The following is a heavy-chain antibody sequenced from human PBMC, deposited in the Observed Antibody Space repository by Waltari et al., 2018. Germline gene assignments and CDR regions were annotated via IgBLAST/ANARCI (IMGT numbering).Heavy chain of an antibody. CDR1: GFSLSTSGVG. D-gene: IGHD3-3*01. Sequence: QITLKESGPTLVKPTQTLTLTCTFSGFSLSTSGVGVGWIRQPPGKALEWLALIYWNDDKRYSPSLKSRLTITKDTSKNQVVLTMTNMDPVDTATCYCAHSLDDFWSGYTGPDWFDPWGQGTLVTVSS. J-gene: IGHJ5*02. CDR2: IYWNDDK. V-gene: IGHV2-5*01. CDR3: AHSLDDFWSGYTGPDWFDP.